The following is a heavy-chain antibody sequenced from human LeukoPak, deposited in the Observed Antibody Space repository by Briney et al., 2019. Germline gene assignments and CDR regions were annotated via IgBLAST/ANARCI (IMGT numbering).Heavy chain of an antibody. CDR3: ARGSQWLQLRPIDFDY. Sequence: SETLSLTCTVSGGSISSYYWSWIRQPPGKGLEWIGYIYYSGSTNYNPSLKSRVTISVDTSKNQFSLKLSSVTAADTAVYYCARGSQWLQLRPIDFDYWGQGTLVTVSS. CDR1: GGSISSYY. V-gene: IGHV4-59*01. CDR2: IYYSGST. D-gene: IGHD5-24*01. J-gene: IGHJ4*02.